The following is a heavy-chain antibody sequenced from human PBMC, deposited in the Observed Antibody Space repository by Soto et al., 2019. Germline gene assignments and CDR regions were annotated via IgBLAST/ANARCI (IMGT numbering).Heavy chain of an antibody. Sequence: GGSLRLSCAASGFPFSNACINWVRQAPGKGLEWVSAISGSGGSTYYADSVKGRFTISRDNSKNTLYLQMNSLRAEDTAVYYCAKVLPAFVVVTAEFDYWGQGTLVTVSS. J-gene: IGHJ4*02. V-gene: IGHV3-23*01. CDR1: GFPFSNAC. CDR3: AKVLPAFVVVTAEFDY. CDR2: ISGSGGST. D-gene: IGHD2-21*02.